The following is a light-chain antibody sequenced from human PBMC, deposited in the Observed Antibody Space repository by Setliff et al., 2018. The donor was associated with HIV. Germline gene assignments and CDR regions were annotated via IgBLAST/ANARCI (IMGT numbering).Light chain of an antibody. J-gene: IGLJ3*02. CDR1: SSNIGAGYD. CDR2: GNI. CDR3: QSYDSSLSGWV. V-gene: IGLV1-40*01. Sequence: QSALTQPPSVSGAPGQRVTISCTGSSSNIGAGYDVHWYQQLPGTAPKLLIYGNINRPSGVPDRFSGSKSGTSVSLAITGLQAEDEADYYCQSYDSSLSGWVFGGGTK.